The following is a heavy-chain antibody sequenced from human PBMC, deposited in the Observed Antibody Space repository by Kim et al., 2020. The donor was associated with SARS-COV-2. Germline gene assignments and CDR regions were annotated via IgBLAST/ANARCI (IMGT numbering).Heavy chain of an antibody. Sequence: GGSLRLSCAASGFTFSSYAMSWVRQAPGKGLEWVSAISGSGGSTYYADSVKGRFTISRDNSKNTLYLQMNSLRAEDTAVYYCARRLWERGGRADYWGQGTLVTVSS. CDR2: ISGSGGST. CDR1: GFTFSSYA. D-gene: IGHD3-16*01. V-gene: IGHV3-23*01. CDR3: ARRLWERGGRADY. J-gene: IGHJ4*02.